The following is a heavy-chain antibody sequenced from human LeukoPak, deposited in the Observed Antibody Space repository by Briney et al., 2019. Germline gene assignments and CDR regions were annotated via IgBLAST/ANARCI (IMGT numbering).Heavy chain of an antibody. CDR1: GFTFSSYG. CDR3: ARDRDSSGWYEGFDY. CDR2: IWYDGSNK. J-gene: IGHJ4*02. Sequence: PGRSLRLSCAASGFTFSSYGMHWVRQAPGKGLEWVAVIWYDGSNKYYADSVKGRFTISRDNSKNTLYLQMNSLRADDTAVHYCARDRDSSGWYEGFDYWGQGTLVTVSS. D-gene: IGHD6-19*01. V-gene: IGHV3-33*01.